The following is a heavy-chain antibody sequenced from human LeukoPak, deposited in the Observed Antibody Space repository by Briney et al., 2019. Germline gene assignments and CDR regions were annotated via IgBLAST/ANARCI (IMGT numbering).Heavy chain of an antibody. V-gene: IGHV3-21*01. J-gene: IGHJ4*02. CDR3: ARVIRREMGIAARFLAD. CDR1: GFTFSSYS. Sequence: GGSLRLSCAASGFTFSSYSMNWVRQAPGKGLEWVSSISSSSSYIYYADSVKGRFTISRDNAKNSLYLQMNSLRAEDTAVYYCARVIRREMGIAARFLADWGQGTLVTVSS. CDR2: ISSSSSYI. D-gene: IGHD6-6*01.